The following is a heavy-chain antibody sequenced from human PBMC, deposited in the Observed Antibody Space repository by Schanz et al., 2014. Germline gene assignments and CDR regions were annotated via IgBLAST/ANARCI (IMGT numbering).Heavy chain of an antibody. CDR3: AGDWASGRYYSDY. V-gene: IGHV3-30*09. Sequence: VQLLESGGGLVQHGGSLRLSCAASGFTFSDSWMHWVRQAPGKGLGWLAVISSDGFNKFYADSVKGRFAISRDNSKDTLYLQMNSLRTEDTAVYYCAGDWASGRYYSDYWGQGTLVTVSS. CDR1: GFTFSDSW. D-gene: IGHD1-26*01. J-gene: IGHJ4*02. CDR2: ISSDGFNK.